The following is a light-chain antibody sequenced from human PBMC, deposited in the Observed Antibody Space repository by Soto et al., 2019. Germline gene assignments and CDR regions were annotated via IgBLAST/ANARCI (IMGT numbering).Light chain of an antibody. Sequence: QSVLTQPPSGSGVPGQRVTISCTGSSSNIGADYDVHWYQQLPGTAPKLLIYDVSNRPSGVSNRFSGSKSGNTASLTISGLQAEDEADYYCSSYTSSSTRVFGTGTKVTVL. V-gene: IGLV1-40*01. J-gene: IGLJ1*01. CDR1: SSNIGADYD. CDR3: SSYTSSSTRV. CDR2: DVS.